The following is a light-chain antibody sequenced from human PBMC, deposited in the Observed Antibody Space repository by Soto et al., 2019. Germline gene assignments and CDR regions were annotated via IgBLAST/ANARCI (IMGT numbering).Light chain of an antibody. J-gene: IGLJ1*01. CDR1: SSDVGAYKF. V-gene: IGLV2-14*01. CDR3: SSYTSSRAYV. CDR2: DVY. Sequence: HSVLTQAASGSGSAGESITISCTGTSSDVGAYKFISWYQQHPGKAPKLMIYDVYTRPSGVSNRFSGSKSGNTASLTISGLQAEDEADYYCSSYTSSRAYVFGIGTKVTVL.